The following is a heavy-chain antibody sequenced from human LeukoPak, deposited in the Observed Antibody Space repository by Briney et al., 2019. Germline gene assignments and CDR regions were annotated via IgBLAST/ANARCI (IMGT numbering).Heavy chain of an antibody. CDR3: ARLRYSYGPRWFDP. CDR1: GGSFSGYY. Sequence: SETLSLTCAVYGGSFSGYYWSWIRQPPGKGLEWIGEINHSGSTSYNPSLKSRVTISVDTSKNQFSLKLSSVTAADTAVYYCARLRYSYGPRWFDPWGQGTLVTVSS. D-gene: IGHD5-18*01. J-gene: IGHJ5*02. V-gene: IGHV4-34*01. CDR2: INHSGST.